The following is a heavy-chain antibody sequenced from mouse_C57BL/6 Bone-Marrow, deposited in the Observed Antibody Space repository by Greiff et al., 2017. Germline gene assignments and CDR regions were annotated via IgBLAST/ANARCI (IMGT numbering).Heavy chain of an antibody. CDR3: ARALRAY. J-gene: IGHJ3*01. D-gene: IGHD1-1*01. CDR2: IDPFNGGT. Sequence: LQESGPELMKPGASVKISCKASGYSFTSYYMHWVKQSHGKSLEWIGYIDPFNGGTSYNQKFKGKATLTVDKSSSTAYMHLSSLTSEDSAVYYCARALRAYWGQGTLVTVSA. V-gene: IGHV1S135*01. CDR1: GYSFTSYY.